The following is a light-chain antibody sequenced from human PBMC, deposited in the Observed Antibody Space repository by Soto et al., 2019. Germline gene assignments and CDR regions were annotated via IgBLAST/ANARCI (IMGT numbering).Light chain of an antibody. CDR3: QQYNSYSTT. CDR2: DAS. J-gene: IGKJ1*01. V-gene: IGKV1-5*01. Sequence: EDRVTITCRASQSISSWLAWYQQKPGKAPKLLIYDASSLESGVPSRFSGSGSGTEFTLTISSLQPEDFATYYCQQYNSYSTTFGQGTKVDIK. CDR1: QSISSW.